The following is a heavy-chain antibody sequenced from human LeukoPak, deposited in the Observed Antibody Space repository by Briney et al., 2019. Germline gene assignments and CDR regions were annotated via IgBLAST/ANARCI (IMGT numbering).Heavy chain of an antibody. CDR2: ISWTGDKV. J-gene: IGHJ4*02. CDR1: GFTFGDFV. CDR3: IKDAPNGSIDY. Sequence: QPGGSLRLSCVTSGFTFGDFVMHWVRQAPGKGLECVSTISWTGDKVAYAGSVKGRFTVSRDSAKNSLFLQMNSLRTDDTALYYCIKDAPNGSIDYWGQGTLVTVSS. V-gene: IGHV3-9*01. D-gene: IGHD2-8*01.